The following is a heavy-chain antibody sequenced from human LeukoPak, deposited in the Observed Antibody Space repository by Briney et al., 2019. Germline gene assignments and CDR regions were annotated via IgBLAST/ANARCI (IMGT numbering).Heavy chain of an antibody. CDR3: VIGLGWQPDY. Sequence: NTSETLSLTCTVFGDSVAGYFLNWVRQPPGKGLEWIGHIYKIGTTNYNPSLKSRLTISADTSKNQFSLQLRSVTAADTAVYYCVIGLGWQPDYWGQGALVTVSS. D-gene: IGHD2-15*01. J-gene: IGHJ4*02. CDR2: IYKIGTT. CDR1: GDSVAGYF. V-gene: IGHV4-59*02.